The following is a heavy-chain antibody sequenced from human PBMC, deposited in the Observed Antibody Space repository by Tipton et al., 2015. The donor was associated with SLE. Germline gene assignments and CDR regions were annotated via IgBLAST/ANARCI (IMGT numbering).Heavy chain of an antibody. CDR3: ASGAVVSPFDY. CDR2: IYTSGST. D-gene: IGHD4-23*01. V-gene: IGHV4-61*02. CDR1: GGSISSGSYY. Sequence: LRLSCTVSGGSISSGSYYWSWIRQPAGKGLEWIGRIYTSGSTNYNPSLKSRVTISVDTSKNQFSLKLSSVTAADTAAYYCASGAVVSPFDYWGQGTLVTVSS. J-gene: IGHJ4*02.